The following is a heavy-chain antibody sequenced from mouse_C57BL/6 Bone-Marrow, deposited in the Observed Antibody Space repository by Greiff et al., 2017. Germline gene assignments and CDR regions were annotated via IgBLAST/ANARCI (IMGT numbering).Heavy chain of an antibody. CDR2: IYPGSGST. CDR3: ARLVTTDWYFDV. D-gene: IGHD1-1*01. Sequence: VQLQQSGAELVKPGASVKMSCKASGYTFTSYWITWVKQRPGQGLEWIGDIYPGSGSTNYNEKFKSKATLTVDTSSSTAYMQVSSLTSEDSAVYYCARLVTTDWYFDVWGTGTTVTVSS. V-gene: IGHV1-55*01. CDR1: GYTFTSYW. J-gene: IGHJ1*03.